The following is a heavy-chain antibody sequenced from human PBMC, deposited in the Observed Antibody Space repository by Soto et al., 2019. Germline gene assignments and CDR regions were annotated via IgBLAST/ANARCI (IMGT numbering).Heavy chain of an antibody. J-gene: IGHJ3*02. Sequence: DLEQSGAEVKRPGSSVKVSCTASGGTFSTYPIHWVRQAPGQGLEWMGGIIPMFGSANFAQKFQGRLTITADMSTGTTYMELSRLTSEDTGVYYCAWGGASIVGTTGAFDMWGQGTTVSISS. D-gene: IGHD1-26*01. CDR2: IIPMFGSA. V-gene: IGHV1-69*06. CDR1: GGTFSTYP. CDR3: AWGGASIVGTTGAFDM.